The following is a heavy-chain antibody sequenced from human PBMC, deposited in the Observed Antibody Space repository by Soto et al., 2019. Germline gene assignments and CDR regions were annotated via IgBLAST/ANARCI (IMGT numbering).Heavy chain of an antibody. J-gene: IGHJ4*02. CDR2: IIPIFGTA. CDR1: GGTFSSYA. V-gene: IGHV1-69*13. D-gene: IGHD4-17*01. Sequence: ASVKVSCKASGGTFSSYAISWVRQAPGQGLEWMGGIIPIFGTANYAQKFQGRVTITADESTSTAYMELSSLRSEDTAVYYCARDFCGDYHFDYWGQGTLVTVSS. CDR3: ARDFCGDYHFDY.